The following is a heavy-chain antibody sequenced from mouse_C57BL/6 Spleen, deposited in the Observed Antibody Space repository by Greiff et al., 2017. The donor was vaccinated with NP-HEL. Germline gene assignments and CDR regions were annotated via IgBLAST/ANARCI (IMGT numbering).Heavy chain of an antibody. CDR1: GFTFSSYA. CDR2: ISDGGSYT. Sequence: EVQLVESGGGLVKPGGSLKLSCAASGFTFSSYAMSWVRQTPEKRLEWVATISDGGSYTYYPDNVKGRFTISRDNAKNNLYLQMSHLKSEDTAMYYCARDEGDWFAYWGQGTLVTVSA. V-gene: IGHV5-4*01. J-gene: IGHJ3*01. CDR3: ARDEGDWFAY.